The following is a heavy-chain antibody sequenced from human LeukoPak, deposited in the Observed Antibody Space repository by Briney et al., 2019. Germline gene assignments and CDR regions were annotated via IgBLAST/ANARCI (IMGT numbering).Heavy chain of an antibody. Sequence: GGXLRLSCAASGFTFSSNYMSWVRQAPGKGLEWVSVIYAGGSTYYSDSVRGRFSIPRDNSKNTLYLQMNSLRAEDTAVYYCARSKSRGDYYFDNWGQGTLVTVSS. CDR1: GFTFSSNY. CDR3: ARSKSRGDYYFDN. CDR2: IYAGGST. D-gene: IGHD2-21*02. V-gene: IGHV3-53*01. J-gene: IGHJ4*02.